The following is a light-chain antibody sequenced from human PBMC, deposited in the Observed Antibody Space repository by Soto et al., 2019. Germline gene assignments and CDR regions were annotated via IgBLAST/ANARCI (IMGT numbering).Light chain of an antibody. J-gene: IGKJ4*01. CDR2: EVS. V-gene: IGKV2D-29*01. CDR3: MQSKHLPT. CDR1: QSLLNGDGKTF. Sequence: DIVMTQTPVSLSVTPGQPASISCTSSQSLLNGDGKTFFYWYLQKPGQPPQLLIYEVSHRFAGVPDRFSGSGSGTEFTLKISRVEAEDVGTYYCMQSKHLPTFGGGTKVEIK.